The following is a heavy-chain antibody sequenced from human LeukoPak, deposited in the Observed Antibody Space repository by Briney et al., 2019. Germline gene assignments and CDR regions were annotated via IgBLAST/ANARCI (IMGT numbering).Heavy chain of an antibody. CDR3: ARARYCNGGSCYPDY. CDR2: IYPGDSDT. J-gene: IGHJ4*02. V-gene: IGHV5-51*01. D-gene: IGHD2-15*01. Sequence: GESLQISCQGSGYTFTTYWIGWVRQMPGKGLEWMGIIYPGDSDTRYSPSFQGQVTISADKSISTAYLQWSSLKASDTAMYYCARARYCNGGSCYPDYWGQGTLVTVSS. CDR1: GYTFTTYW.